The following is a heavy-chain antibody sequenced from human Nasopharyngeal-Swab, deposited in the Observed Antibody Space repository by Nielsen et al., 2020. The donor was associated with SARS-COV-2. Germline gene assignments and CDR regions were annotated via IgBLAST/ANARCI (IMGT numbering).Heavy chain of an antibody. V-gene: IGHV3-74*01. CDR1: GFTFSSYW. Sequence: GESLKISCAASGFTFSSYWMHWVRQAPGKGLVWVSRINSDGSSTRDADSVKGRFTISRDNAKNTLYLQMNSLRAEDTAVYYCAKDLSGQWLRGAFHIWGQGTMVTVSS. CDR2: INSDGSST. CDR3: AKDLSGQWLRGAFHI. J-gene: IGHJ3*02. D-gene: IGHD6-19*01.